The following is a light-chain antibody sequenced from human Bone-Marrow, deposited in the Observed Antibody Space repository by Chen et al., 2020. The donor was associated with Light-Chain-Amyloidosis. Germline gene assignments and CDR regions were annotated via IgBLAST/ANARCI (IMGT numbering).Light chain of an antibody. CDR2: RDN. J-gene: IGLJ2*01. CDR3: QSADSSGTYEVI. V-gene: IGLV3-25*03. Sequence: SYELTQPPSVSVSPGQTARITCSGDDLPTKYAYWYQQKPGRAPVLVIHRDNERPSGSSERFAGSSSGTTATLTISGVQAEDEADYHCQSADSSGTYEVIFGGGTKLTVL. CDR1: DLPTKY.